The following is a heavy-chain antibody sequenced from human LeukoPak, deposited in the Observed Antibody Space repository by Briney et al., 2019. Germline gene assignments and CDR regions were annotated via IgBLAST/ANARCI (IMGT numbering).Heavy chain of an antibody. J-gene: IGHJ4*02. Sequence: GGSLRLSCAASGFTFSSYWMSWVRQAPGKGLEWVANIKQDGSEKYYVDSVRGRFTISRDNAKNSLYLQMNSLRAEDTAVYYCAKVLYGSGSYLPLDYWGQGTLVTVSS. CDR2: IKQDGSEK. D-gene: IGHD3-10*01. CDR1: GFTFSSYW. CDR3: AKVLYGSGSYLPLDY. V-gene: IGHV3-7*01.